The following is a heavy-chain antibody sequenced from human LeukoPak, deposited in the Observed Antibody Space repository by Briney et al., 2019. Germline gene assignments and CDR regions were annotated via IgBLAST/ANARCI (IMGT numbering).Heavy chain of an antibody. V-gene: IGHV3-7*01. D-gene: IGHD3-16*02. CDR1: GFTFSSYW. Sequence: GGSLTLSCAASGFTFSSYWMSWVRQAPGKGLERVANIKQDGSEKYYVDSVKGRFTISRDNAKNSLYLQMNSLRAEDTAVYYCARDGVKVDYVWGSYRLAYFDYWGQGTLVSVSS. CDR3: ARDGVKVDYVWGSYRLAYFDY. CDR2: IKQDGSEK. J-gene: IGHJ4*02.